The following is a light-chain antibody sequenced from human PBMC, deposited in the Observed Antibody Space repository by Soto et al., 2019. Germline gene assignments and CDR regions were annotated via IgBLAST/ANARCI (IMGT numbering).Light chain of an antibody. Sequence: QSALTQPPSASGSPGQSVTISCTGTSSDVGGYNYVSWYQQHPGKAPKLMIYEVSKRPSGVPDRFSGSKSGNTVSLTVSGLQAEDEADYYCSSYAGSNVVFGGGTKVTVL. CDR1: SSDVGGYNY. CDR3: SSYAGSNVV. CDR2: EVS. J-gene: IGLJ2*01. V-gene: IGLV2-8*01.